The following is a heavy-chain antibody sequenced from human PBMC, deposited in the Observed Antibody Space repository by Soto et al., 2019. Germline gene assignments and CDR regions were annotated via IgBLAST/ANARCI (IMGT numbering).Heavy chain of an antibody. CDR3: ARDTAMVTYDY. J-gene: IGHJ4*02. D-gene: IGHD5-18*01. Sequence: GGSLRLSCAASGFTFSSYAMHWVRQAPGKGLEYVSAISSNGGSTYYANSVKGRFTISRDNSKNTLYLQMGSLRAEDMAVYYCARDTAMVTYDYWGQGTLVTVSS. CDR2: ISSNGGST. V-gene: IGHV3-64*01. CDR1: GFTFSSYA.